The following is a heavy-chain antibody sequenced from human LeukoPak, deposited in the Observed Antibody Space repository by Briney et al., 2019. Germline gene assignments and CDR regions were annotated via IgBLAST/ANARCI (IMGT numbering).Heavy chain of an antibody. CDR2: IYYTAGA. CDR1: GASMRSETHY. V-gene: IGHV4-31*03. D-gene: IGHD2-2*01. J-gene: IGHJ4*02. Sequence: PSQTLSLTCNVSGASMRSETHYWSWLRQHPGKGPEWIAHIYYTAGAYYNPSLESRVSISLDASENQFSLKLSSVTAADTAVYYCARGRRELKYAPDYWGQGTLVTVSS. CDR3: ARGRRELKYAPDY.